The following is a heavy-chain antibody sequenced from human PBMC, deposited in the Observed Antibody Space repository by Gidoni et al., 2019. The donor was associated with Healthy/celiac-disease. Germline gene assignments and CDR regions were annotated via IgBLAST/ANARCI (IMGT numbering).Heavy chain of an antibody. CDR2: IYYSGST. CDR1: GGSLSSYY. Sequence: QVQLQASGPGLVKPSETTSLTCPVSGGSLSSYYWSWIRQPPGKGLEWIGYIYYSGSTNYNPSLKSRVTISVDTSKNPFSLKLSSVTAADPAVYYCASFPRGGMATITSPGAWGQGTLVTVSS. CDR3: ASFPRGGMATITSPGA. V-gene: IGHV4-59*01. J-gene: IGHJ4*02. D-gene: IGHD4-4*01.